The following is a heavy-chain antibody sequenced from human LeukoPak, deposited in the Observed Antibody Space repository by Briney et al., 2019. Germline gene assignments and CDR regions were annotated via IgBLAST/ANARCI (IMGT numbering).Heavy chain of an antibody. J-gene: IGHJ4*02. V-gene: IGHV4-38-2*02. CDR2: IYHSGST. D-gene: IGHD4-17*01. CDR1: GFSLSSGYF. Sequence: SETLSLTCSVSGFSLSSGYFWGWIRQPPGQGLEWIASIYHSGSTNYNPSLKSRVTISVDTSKNQFSLKLSSVTAADTAVYYCARDNYGALGFDYWGQGTLVTVSS. CDR3: ARDNYGALGFDY.